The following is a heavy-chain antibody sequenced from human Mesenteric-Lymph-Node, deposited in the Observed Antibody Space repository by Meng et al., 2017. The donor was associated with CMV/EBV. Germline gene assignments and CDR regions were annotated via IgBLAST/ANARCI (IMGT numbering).Heavy chain of an antibody. CDR1: GYTFTAYY. CDR2: INPNSGGT. Sequence: ASVKVSCQASGYTFTAYYMHWVRQAPGQGLEWMGWINPNSGGTNYAQKFQGRVTMTRDTSISAAYMEVSWLRSDDTAVYYCARDQGSSAWDYYYGLDVWGQGTTVTVSS. D-gene: IGHD6-6*01. V-gene: IGHV1-2*02. CDR3: ARDQGSSAWDYYYGLDV. J-gene: IGHJ6*02.